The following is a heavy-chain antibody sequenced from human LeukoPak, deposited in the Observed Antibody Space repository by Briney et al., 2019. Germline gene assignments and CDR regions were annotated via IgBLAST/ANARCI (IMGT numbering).Heavy chain of an antibody. J-gene: IGHJ3*02. Sequence: GGSLRLSCAASVFTFSSYSMNWVRQAPGKGLEWVSSISSSSNIYYADSVKGRFTISRDNAKNLLCLQMSSLRAEDTAVYYCARDQEGIVATIGGDAFDIWGQGTMVTVSS. V-gene: IGHV3-21*01. D-gene: IGHD5-12*01. CDR2: ISSSSNI. CDR3: ARDQEGIVATIGGDAFDI. CDR1: VFTFSSYS.